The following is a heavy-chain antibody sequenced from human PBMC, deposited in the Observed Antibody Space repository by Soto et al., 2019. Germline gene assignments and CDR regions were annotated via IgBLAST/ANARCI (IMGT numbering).Heavy chain of an antibody. V-gene: IGHV1-18*01. D-gene: IGHD3-3*01. CDR1: GYTFTSYG. Sequence: QVQLAQSGAEVKKPGASVKVSCKASGYTFTSYGISWVRQAPGQGLEWMGWISAYNGNTNYAQKLQGRVTMTTDTSARTAYMELRSLRSDDKALYYCARDRSVRSAGGYYGMDVWGQGTPVTVSS. CDR2: ISAYNGNT. J-gene: IGHJ6*01. CDR3: ARDRSVRSAGGYYGMDV.